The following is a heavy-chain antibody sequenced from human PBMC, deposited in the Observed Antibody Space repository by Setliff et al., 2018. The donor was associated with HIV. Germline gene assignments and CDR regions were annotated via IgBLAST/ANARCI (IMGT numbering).Heavy chain of an antibody. D-gene: IGHD3-10*01. Sequence: PGESLKISCKGSGYSFTNYWIGWVRQMPGKGLEWMGFIYPDDSDARYNPSFQGQVTISADKSISTAYLQWSSLKASDSAIFYCARNHLNYASGNTKTSGAYYFDSWGQGTLVTVSS. CDR2: IYPDDSDA. CDR1: GYSFTNYW. J-gene: IGHJ4*02. V-gene: IGHV5-51*01. CDR3: ARNHLNYASGNTKTSGAYYFDS.